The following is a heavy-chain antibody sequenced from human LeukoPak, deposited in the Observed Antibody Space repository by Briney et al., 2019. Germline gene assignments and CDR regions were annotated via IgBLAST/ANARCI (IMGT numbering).Heavy chain of an antibody. Sequence: GGSLRLSCAASGFTVSSNYMSWVRQAPGKGLEWVSVIYSGGSTYYADSVKGRFTIFRDNSKNTLYLQMNSLRAEDTAVYYCAKDRGGWGIFDYWGQGTLVTVSS. J-gene: IGHJ4*02. V-gene: IGHV3-53*01. CDR1: GFTVSSNY. D-gene: IGHD6-19*01. CDR2: IYSGGST. CDR3: AKDRGGWGIFDY.